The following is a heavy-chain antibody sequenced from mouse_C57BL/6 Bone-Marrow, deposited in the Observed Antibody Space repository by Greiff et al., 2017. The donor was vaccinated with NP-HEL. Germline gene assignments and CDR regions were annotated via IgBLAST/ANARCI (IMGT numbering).Heavy chain of an antibody. CDR3: AKRARQLRLRGAMDY. D-gene: IGHD3-2*02. J-gene: IGHJ4*01. Sequence: QVQLQQSGPGLVAPSQSLSITCTVSGFSLTSYGVDWVRQPPGKGLEWLGVIWGGGSTNYNSALMSRLSISKDNSKSQVFLKMNSLQTDDTAMYYCAKRARQLRLRGAMDYWGQGTSVTVSS. V-gene: IGHV2-9*01. CDR1: GFSLTSYG. CDR2: IWGGGST.